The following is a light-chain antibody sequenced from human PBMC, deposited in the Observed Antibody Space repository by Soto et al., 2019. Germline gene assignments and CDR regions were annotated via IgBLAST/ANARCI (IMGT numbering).Light chain of an antibody. J-gene: IGKJ1*01. CDR2: NAF. V-gene: IGKV3-15*01. CDR1: QSVSSN. Sequence: DIVMTQFPATLSVSPGARATLSCRASQSVSSNLAWYQHKPGQAPRLLIYNAFTRDTDIPARFSGSGSGTEFTLTISSLQSEDFAVYFCQQYNDWPRTFGQGTKVDIK. CDR3: QQYNDWPRT.